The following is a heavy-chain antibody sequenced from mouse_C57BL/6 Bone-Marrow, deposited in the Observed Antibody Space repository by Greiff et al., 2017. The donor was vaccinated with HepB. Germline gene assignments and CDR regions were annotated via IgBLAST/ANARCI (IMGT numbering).Heavy chain of an antibody. CDR2: IYPGSGNT. D-gene: IGHD1-1*01. J-gene: IGHJ2*01. CDR1: GFSFTSYY. V-gene: IGHV1-66*01. CDR3: GDYGSA. Sequence: QVQLQQSGPELVKPGASVKISCKASGFSFTSYYIHWVKQRPGQGLEWIGWIYPGSGNTKYNEKCKVKATLTADTSSSTAYMQLSSLTSEDSSVYYCGDYGSAWGQGTTLTVSS.